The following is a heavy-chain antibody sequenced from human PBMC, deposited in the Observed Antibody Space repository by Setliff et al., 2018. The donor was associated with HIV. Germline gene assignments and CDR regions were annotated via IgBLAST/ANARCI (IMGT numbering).Heavy chain of an antibody. CDR2: IYYIGNT. D-gene: IGHD6-19*01. V-gene: IGHV4-59*08. CDR1: GGSISGYY. Sequence: SETLSLTCTVSGGSISGYYWSWIRQPPGKGLEWIGYIYYIGNTNYNPSLKSRVTMSVDTSKNRFSLKLNSVTAADTAVYYCARLNQQWLVRDSGSNWFDPWGQGILVTVSS. J-gene: IGHJ5*02. CDR3: ARLNQQWLVRDSGSNWFDP.